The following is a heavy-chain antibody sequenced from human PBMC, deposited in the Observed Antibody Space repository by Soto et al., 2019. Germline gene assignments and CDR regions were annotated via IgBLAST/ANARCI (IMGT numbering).Heavy chain of an antibody. J-gene: IGHJ4*02. D-gene: IGHD5-12*01. Sequence: ASVKVSCKASGYTFTSYYMHWVRQAPGQGLEWMGIINPSGGSTSYAQKFQGRVTMTRDTSTSTVYMELRSLTSDDTAVYYCARVRRRDGYNFRLTSFDYWGQGTLVTVSS. V-gene: IGHV1-46*01. CDR3: ARVRRRDGYNFRLTSFDY. CDR2: INPSGGST. CDR1: GYTFTSYY.